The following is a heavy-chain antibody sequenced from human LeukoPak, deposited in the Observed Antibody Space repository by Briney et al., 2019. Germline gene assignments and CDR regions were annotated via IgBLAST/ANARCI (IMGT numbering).Heavy chain of an antibody. CDR3: AKVSYSFRKWSYSAAPFADY. V-gene: IGHV3-53*01. CDR2: IYSGGST. CDR1: GFTVSSNY. Sequence: GGSLRLSCAASGFTVSSNYMSWVRQAPGKGLEWVSVIYSGGSTYYADSVKGRFTISRDNSKNTLYLQMNSLRAEDTAVYYCAKVSYSFRKWSYSAAPFADYWGQGTLVTVSS. D-gene: IGHD6-13*01. J-gene: IGHJ4*02.